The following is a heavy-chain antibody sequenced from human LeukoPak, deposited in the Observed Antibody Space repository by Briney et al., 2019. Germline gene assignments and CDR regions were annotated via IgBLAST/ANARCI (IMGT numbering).Heavy chain of an antibody. V-gene: IGHV3-43*02. CDR1: GFTFYDYA. J-gene: IGHJ6*02. D-gene: IGHD3-22*01. CDR2: ISGDGGRT. CDR3: AKSYDPLRWYYGMDV. Sequence: GGSLRLSCAASGFTFYDYAMHGVRHAPGKGVEWVSLISGDGGRTYYADAVKGRFTISRDNSKTSLYLQMNSLTTEDTALYNCAKSYDPLRWYYGMDVWGQGTTVTVSS.